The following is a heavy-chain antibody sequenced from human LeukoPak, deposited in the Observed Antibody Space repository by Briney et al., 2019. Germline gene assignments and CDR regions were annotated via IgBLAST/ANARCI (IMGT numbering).Heavy chain of an antibody. CDR1: GYTFTSYG. CDR2: ISAYNGNT. CDR3: ARDGRLGQQWLVQINENYYYGMDV. Sequence: ASVKVSCKASGYTFTSYGISWVRQAPGQGLEWMGWISAYNGNTNYAQKPQGRVTMTTDTSTSTAYMELRSLRSDDTAVYYCARDGRLGQQWLVQINENYYYGMDVWGQGTTVTVSS. J-gene: IGHJ6*02. D-gene: IGHD6-19*01. V-gene: IGHV1-18*01.